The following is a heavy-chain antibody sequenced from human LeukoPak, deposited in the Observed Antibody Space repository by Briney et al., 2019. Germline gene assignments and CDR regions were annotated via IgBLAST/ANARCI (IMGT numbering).Heavy chain of an antibody. CDR1: GYTFTIYY. D-gene: IGHD2-21*02. J-gene: IGHJ4*02. V-gene: IGHV1-46*01. CDR2: INPSGGST. CDR3: ARELLDCGGDCYGPDY. Sequence: ASVTVSLKASGYTFTIYYMHWVRQAPGQGLEWMGIINPSGGSTSYAQKFQGRVTMARDTSTSTVYMELSSLRSEDTAVYYCARELLDCGGDCYGPDYWGQGTLVTVSS.